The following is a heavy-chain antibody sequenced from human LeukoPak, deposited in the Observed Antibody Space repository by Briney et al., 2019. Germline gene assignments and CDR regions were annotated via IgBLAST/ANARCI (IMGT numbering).Heavy chain of an antibody. CDR1: GFTFSSYW. Sequence: SGGSLRLSCAASGFTFSSYWMHWVRQAPGKGLVWVSRINSDGSSTSYADSVKGRFTISRDNAKNSLYLQMNSLRAEDTAVYYCAKPRALRLLCFDYWGQGTLVTVSS. CDR2: INSDGSST. J-gene: IGHJ4*02. D-gene: IGHD2/OR15-2a*01. V-gene: IGHV3-74*01. CDR3: AKPRALRLLCFDY.